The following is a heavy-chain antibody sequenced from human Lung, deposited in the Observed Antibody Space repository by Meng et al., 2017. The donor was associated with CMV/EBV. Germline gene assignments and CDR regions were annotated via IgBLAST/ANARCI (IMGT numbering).Heavy chain of an antibody. D-gene: IGHD3-3*01. V-gene: IGHV3-21*01. CDR2: ISGSGSDI. CDR1: GFTFSTYN. CDR3: ARDGRPLHFLEFSAGWFDP. Sequence: GGSLRLXXAASGFTFSTYNMNWVRQAPGKGLEWVSSISGSGSDIYYADSIKGRFTISRDNTRNSLHLRMTGLRAEDTAVYYCARDGRPLHFLEFSAGWFDPWGQGTLVTVSS. J-gene: IGHJ5*02.